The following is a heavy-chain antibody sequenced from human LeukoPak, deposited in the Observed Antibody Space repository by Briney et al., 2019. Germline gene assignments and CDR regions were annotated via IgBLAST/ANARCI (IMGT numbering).Heavy chain of an antibody. CDR1: GFTFSSYS. CDR2: ISYDGSNK. J-gene: IGHJ5*02. Sequence: PGGSLRLSCAASGFTFSSYSMNWVRQAPGKGLEWVAVISYDGSNKYYADSVKGRFTISRDNSKNTLYLQMNSLRAEDTAVYYCAKDRARGVIIGLFDPWGQGTLVTVSS. V-gene: IGHV3-30*18. CDR3: AKDRARGVIIGLFDP. D-gene: IGHD3-10*01.